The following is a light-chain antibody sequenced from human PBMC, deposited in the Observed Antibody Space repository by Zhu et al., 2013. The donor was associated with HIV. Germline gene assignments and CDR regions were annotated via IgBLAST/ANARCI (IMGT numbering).Light chain of an antibody. CDR2: EVT. V-gene: IGLV2-23*02. CDR3: CSYANNRV. CDR1: SDDVGTYYL. J-gene: IGLJ3*02. Sequence: QSALTQPASVSGSPGQSITISCTGTSDDVGTYYLVSWYQQLPGKAPKLIIYEVTKRPSGVSSRFSGSKSGNTASLTISGLQAEDEADYYCCSYANNRVFGGGTKLTVL.